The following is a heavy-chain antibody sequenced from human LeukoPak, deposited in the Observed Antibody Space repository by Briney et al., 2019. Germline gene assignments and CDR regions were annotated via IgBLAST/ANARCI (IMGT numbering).Heavy chain of an antibody. CDR3: ARGVTIPFGY. D-gene: IGHD3-10*01. V-gene: IGHV3-74*01. CDR2: INSDGSRT. CDR1: GLSFSSYW. Sequence: GGSLRLSCAASGLSFSSYWMHWVRQAPGKGLVWVSRINSDGSRTSYADSVKGRFTISRDNAKNTLYLQMNSLRAEDTAVYYCARGVTIPFGYWGQGTLVTVSS. J-gene: IGHJ4*02.